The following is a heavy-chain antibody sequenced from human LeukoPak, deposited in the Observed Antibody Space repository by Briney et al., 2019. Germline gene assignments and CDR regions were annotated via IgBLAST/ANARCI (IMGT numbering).Heavy chain of an antibody. D-gene: IGHD6-19*01. CDR3: VKGPRPDITVAHTVEN. CDR1: VFIFSNYA. CDR2: ISSRGDST. J-gene: IGHJ4*02. V-gene: IGHV3-23*01. Sequence: PGGSLILSCAASVFIFSNYAMSCVRQVPGRGLEWVSTISSRGDSTYVADSVKGRFTISRDNSKNSLYLKMKTVRAEDTAVYYCVKGPRPDITVAHTVENWGQGTLVTVSS.